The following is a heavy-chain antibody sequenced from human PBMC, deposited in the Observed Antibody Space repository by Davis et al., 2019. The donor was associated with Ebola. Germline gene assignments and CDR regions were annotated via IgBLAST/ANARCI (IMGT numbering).Heavy chain of an antibody. CDR3: AATVGIAVAGKGWFDP. CDR2: IIPIFGTA. CDR1: GGTFSSYT. J-gene: IGHJ5*02. Sequence: SVKVSCKASGGTFSSYTISWVRQAPGQGLEWMGGIIPIFGTANYAQKFQGRVTITADESTSTAYMELSSLRSEDTAVYYCAATVGIAVAGKGWFDPWGQGTLVTVSS. V-gene: IGHV1-69*13. D-gene: IGHD6-19*01.